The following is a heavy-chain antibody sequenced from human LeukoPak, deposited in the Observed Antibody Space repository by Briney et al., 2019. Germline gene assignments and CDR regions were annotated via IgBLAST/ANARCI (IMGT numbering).Heavy chain of an antibody. CDR2: ISSSSSTI. V-gene: IGHV3-48*01. CDR3: ARVEITMVRGVMGDYYYYYMDV. Sequence: PGGSLRLSCAASGFTFSSYSMNWVRQAPRKGLEWVSYISSSSSTIYYADSVKGRFTISRDNAKNSLYLQMNSQRAEDTAVYYCARVEITMVRGVMGDYYYYYMDVWGKGTTVTVSS. CDR1: GFTFSSYS. D-gene: IGHD3-10*01. J-gene: IGHJ6*03.